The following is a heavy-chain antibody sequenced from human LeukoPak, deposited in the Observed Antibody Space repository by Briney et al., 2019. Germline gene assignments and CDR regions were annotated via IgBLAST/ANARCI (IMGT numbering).Heavy chain of an antibody. V-gene: IGHV3-7*01. J-gene: IGHJ4*02. CDR3: ATPTAGTWHFDY. CDR2: IKQDASER. CDR1: GFTFSSYW. D-gene: IGHD1-1*01. Sequence: GGSLRLSCAASGFTFSSYWMTWVRQAPGKGLEWVANIKQDASERYYVDSVKGRFTISRDNAKSSLYLQMNSLRAEDTAVYYCATPTAGTWHFDYWGQGTLVTVSS.